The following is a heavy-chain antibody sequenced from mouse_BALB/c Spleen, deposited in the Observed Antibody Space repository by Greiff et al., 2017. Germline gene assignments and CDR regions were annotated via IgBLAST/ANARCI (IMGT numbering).Heavy chain of an antibody. Sequence: EVKLMESGGGLVKPGGSLKLSCAASGFTFSSYAMSWVRQSPEKRLEWVAEISSGGSYTYYPDTVTGRFTISRDNAKNTLYLEMSSLRSEDTAMYYCARYYYGSRSWYFDVWGAGTTVTVSS. CDR1: GFTFSSYA. J-gene: IGHJ1*01. CDR2: ISSGGSYT. V-gene: IGHV5-9-4*01. D-gene: IGHD1-1*01. CDR3: ARYYYGSRSWYFDV.